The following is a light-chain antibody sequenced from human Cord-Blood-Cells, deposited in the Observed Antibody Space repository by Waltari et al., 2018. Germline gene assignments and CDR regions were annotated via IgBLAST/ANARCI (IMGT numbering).Light chain of an antibody. V-gene: IGKV1-5*01. CDR2: DAS. Sequence: IQLTQSPSTLSASVGDRVHITCRASQSISSRLAWYQQKPGKAPKLLIYDASSLESGVPSRFTGSGSGTEFTLTISSLQPDDFATYYCQQYNSYSYTFGQGTKLEIK. CDR1: QSISSR. CDR3: QQYNSYSYT. J-gene: IGKJ2*01.